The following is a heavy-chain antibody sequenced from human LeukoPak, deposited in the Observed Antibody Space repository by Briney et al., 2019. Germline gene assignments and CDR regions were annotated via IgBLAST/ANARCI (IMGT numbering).Heavy chain of an antibody. CDR3: ARLISSSWYGDAFDI. CDR2: INPNSGGT. Sequence: ASVKVSCKASGYTFTSYGISWVRQAPGQGLEWMGWINPNSGGTNYAQKFQGWVTMTRDTSISTAYMELSRLRSDDTAVYYCARLISSSWYGDAFDIWGQGTVVTVSS. D-gene: IGHD6-13*01. CDR1: GYTFTSYG. V-gene: IGHV1-2*04. J-gene: IGHJ3*02.